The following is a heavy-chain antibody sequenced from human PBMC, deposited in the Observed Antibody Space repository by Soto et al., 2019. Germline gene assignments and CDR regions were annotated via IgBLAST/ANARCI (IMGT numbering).Heavy chain of an antibody. Sequence: QVQLVQSGAEVKNPGASVKVSCKASGYTFTSYYMHWVRQAPGQGLEWMGLINPSGGSTSYAQKFQGRVSMTRDKYTSTVYMELSSLRSEDTAVYYCARDRRPVGYTAIEGFDYRGQGTLVTGSS. D-gene: IGHD5-18*01. CDR2: INPSGGST. CDR3: ARDRRPVGYTAIEGFDY. CDR1: GYTFTSYY. V-gene: IGHV1-46*01. J-gene: IGHJ4*02.